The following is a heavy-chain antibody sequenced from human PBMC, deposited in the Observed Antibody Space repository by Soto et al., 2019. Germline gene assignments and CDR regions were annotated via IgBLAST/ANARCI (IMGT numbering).Heavy chain of an antibody. Sequence: SETLSLTCAVYGGSFSGYYWSWIRQPPGKGLEWIGEINHSGSTNYNPSLKSRVTISVDTSKNQFSLKLSSVTAADTAVYYCAGALHYSNYLGYYYYMDVWGKGTTVTVSS. CDR1: GGSFSGYY. J-gene: IGHJ6*03. V-gene: IGHV4-34*01. D-gene: IGHD4-4*01. CDR2: INHSGST. CDR3: AGALHYSNYLGYYYYMDV.